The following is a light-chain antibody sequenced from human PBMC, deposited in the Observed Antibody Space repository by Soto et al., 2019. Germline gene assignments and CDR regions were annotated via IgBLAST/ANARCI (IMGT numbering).Light chain of an antibody. CDR2: AAS. J-gene: IGKJ2*01. CDR3: QQYDNSLYT. Sequence: EIVLTQSPGTLSLSPGERATLSCRASQSVSSSYLAWYQQTPGQPPRLLIYAASIRATGIPDRFGGSGSGTDFTLTISRLEPEDFAVYYGQQYDNSLYTFGQGTKLEIK. CDR1: QSVSSSY. V-gene: IGKV3-20*01.